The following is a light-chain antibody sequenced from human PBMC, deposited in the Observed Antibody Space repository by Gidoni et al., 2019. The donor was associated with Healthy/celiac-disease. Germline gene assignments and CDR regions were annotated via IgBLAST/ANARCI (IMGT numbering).Light chain of an antibody. CDR2: WAS. Sequence: DIVMTQSPDSLAVSLGERATINCKSSQSVLYSSNNKNYLAWYQQKPGQPPKLLIYWASTRESGVPDRFSGSGSGTDFTLAISSLQAEDVAVYYCQQYDSTPQPFGQGTKVEIK. V-gene: IGKV4-1*01. CDR1: QSVLYSSNNKNY. J-gene: IGKJ1*01. CDR3: QQYDSTPQP.